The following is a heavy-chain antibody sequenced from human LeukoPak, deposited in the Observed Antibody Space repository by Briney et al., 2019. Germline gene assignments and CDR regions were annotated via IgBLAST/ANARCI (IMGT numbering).Heavy chain of an antibody. CDR1: GFTLCSSA. V-gene: IGHV3-23*01. Sequence: GGALRLSFSASGFTLCSSAGRWGRPGPGKGVGWVSGISASGGSTSYADSVRGRFTISRDNSKKTLYVQMNSLRDEDTAVYYCAKDQRWESPHYLDSWGQGTLVTVSS. J-gene: IGHJ4*02. CDR2: ISASGGST. D-gene: IGHD1-26*01. CDR3: AKDQRWESPHYLDS.